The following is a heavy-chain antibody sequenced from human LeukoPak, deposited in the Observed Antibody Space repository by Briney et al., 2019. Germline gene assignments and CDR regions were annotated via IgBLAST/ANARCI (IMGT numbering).Heavy chain of an antibody. CDR1: GFTFSSYA. CDR2: ISGSGGST. J-gene: IGHJ4*02. Sequence: PGGSLRLSCAASGFTFSSYAMSWVRQAPGKGLEWVSAISGSGGSTYYADPVKGRFTISRDNSKNTLYLKMNSLRAEDTAVYYCAKGMEWELLIAFDYWGQGTLVTVSS. V-gene: IGHV3-23*01. D-gene: IGHD1-26*01. CDR3: AKGMEWELLIAFDY.